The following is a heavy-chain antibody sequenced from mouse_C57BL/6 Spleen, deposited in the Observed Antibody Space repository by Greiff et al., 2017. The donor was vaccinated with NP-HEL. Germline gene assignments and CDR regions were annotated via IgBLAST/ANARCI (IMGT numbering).Heavy chain of an antibody. CDR2: IYPGSGST. V-gene: IGHV1-55*01. D-gene: IGHD1-1*01. Sequence: QVQLKESGAELVKPGASVKMSCKASGYTFTSYWITWVKQRPGQGLEWIGDIYPGSGSTNYNEKFKSKATLTVDTSSSTAYMQLSSLTSEDSAVYYCARWYGRGGFDYWGQGTTLTVSS. CDR1: GYTFTSYW. J-gene: IGHJ2*01. CDR3: ARWYGRGGFDY.